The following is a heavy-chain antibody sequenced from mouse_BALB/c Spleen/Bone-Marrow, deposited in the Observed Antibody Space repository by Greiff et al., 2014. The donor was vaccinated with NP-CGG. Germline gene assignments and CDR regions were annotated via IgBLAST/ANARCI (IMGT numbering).Heavy chain of an antibody. Sequence: VQLQQSGPELVKPGASVKISCKTSGYTFSDYTLHWVKQSHGKSLEWIGGVNPNIGGTSYNQKSKGKASLTVNKSSTTAYMELRSLTSDDSAVYYCARGRWYYWGQGTTLTVSS. CDR3: ARGRWYY. CDR1: GYTFSDYT. V-gene: IGHV1-22*01. CDR2: VNPNIGGT. J-gene: IGHJ2*01. D-gene: IGHD2-3*01.